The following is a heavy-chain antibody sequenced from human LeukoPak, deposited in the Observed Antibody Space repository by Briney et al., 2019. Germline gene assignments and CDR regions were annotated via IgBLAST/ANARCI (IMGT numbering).Heavy chain of an antibody. CDR3: ARDSSEFRSLIPH. Sequence: GASVKVSCKASGYTFSNYAINWVRQAPGQGLEWMGWIIPIFGTANYAEKFRGRVTITADETTSTAYMELSRLKSEDTAVYYCARDSSEFRSLIPHWGQGTLVTVSS. V-gene: IGHV1-69*13. J-gene: IGHJ1*01. D-gene: IGHD2-21*01. CDR1: GYTFSNYA. CDR2: IIPIFGTA.